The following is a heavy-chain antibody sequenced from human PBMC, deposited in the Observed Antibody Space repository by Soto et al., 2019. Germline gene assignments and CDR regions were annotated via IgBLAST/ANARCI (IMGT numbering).Heavy chain of an antibody. Sequence: APVKVSCKASGFTFSSPGISWVRQAPGQKLEWMGWISAYNGNTNYAQKLQGRVTMTTDTSTSTAYMELRSLRSDDTAVYYCARDRRYCSSTSCHNFDYWGQGTLVTVSS. CDR1: GFTFSSPG. CDR3: ARDRRYCSSTSCHNFDY. V-gene: IGHV1-18*01. J-gene: IGHJ4*02. CDR2: ISAYNGNT. D-gene: IGHD2-2*01.